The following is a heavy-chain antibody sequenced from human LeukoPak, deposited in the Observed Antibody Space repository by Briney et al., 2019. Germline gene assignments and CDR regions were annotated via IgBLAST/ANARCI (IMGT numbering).Heavy chain of an antibody. D-gene: IGHD3-22*01. CDR3: ARSITYYYDSSGSEHNGAAFDI. J-gene: IGHJ3*02. Sequence: RGESLKISSKGSGYSFTSYWIGWVRQMPGKGLEWMGIIYPGDSDTRYSPSFQGQVTISADKSISTAYLQWSSLKASDTAMYYCARSITYYYDSSGSEHNGAAFDIWGQGTMVTVSS. CDR1: GYSFTSYW. V-gene: IGHV5-51*01. CDR2: IYPGDSDT.